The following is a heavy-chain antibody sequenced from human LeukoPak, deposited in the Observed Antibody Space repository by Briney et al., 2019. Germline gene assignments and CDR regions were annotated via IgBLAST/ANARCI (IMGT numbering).Heavy chain of an antibody. CDR3: ARGHVLWFGELEDWFDP. Sequence: GESLKISCKGSGYSFTSYWIGWVRQMPGKGLEWMGIIYPGDSDTRYSPSFQGQVTISADKSISTAYLQWSSLKASDTAMYYCARGHVLWFGELEDWFDPWGQGTLVTVSS. CDR2: IYPGDSDT. CDR1: GYSFTSYW. D-gene: IGHD3-10*01. J-gene: IGHJ5*02. V-gene: IGHV5-51*01.